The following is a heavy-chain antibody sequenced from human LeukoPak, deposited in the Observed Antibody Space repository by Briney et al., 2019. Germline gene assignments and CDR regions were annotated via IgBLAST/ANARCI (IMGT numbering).Heavy chain of an antibody. J-gene: IGHJ4*02. CDR1: GGSISSGGYY. CDR3: ARDSRFGKLLIPYFDY. V-gene: IGHV4-31*03. D-gene: IGHD3-10*01. Sequence: SETLSLTCTVSGGSISSGGYYWSWIRQHPGKGLEWIGYIYYSGSTYYNPSLKSRVTISVDTSKNQFSLKLSSVTAADTAVYYCARDSRFGKLLIPYFDYWGQGTLVTVSS. CDR2: IYYSGST.